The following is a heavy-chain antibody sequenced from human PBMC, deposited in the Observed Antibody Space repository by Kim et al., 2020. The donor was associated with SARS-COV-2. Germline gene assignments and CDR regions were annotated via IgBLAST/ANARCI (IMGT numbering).Heavy chain of an antibody. CDR3: ARERSESYSGDVFDI. V-gene: IGHV4-61*02. Sequence: SETLSLTCTVSGDSISSGRYSWSWIRQPAGKGLEWIGRVYASVRTNYNPSLKSRVTISVDTSKKQLSLKLTSVTAADTAVYYCARERSESYSGDVFDIWGQGTLVTVSS. CDR1: GDSISSGRYS. J-gene: IGHJ3*02. CDR2: VYASVRT. D-gene: IGHD1-26*01.